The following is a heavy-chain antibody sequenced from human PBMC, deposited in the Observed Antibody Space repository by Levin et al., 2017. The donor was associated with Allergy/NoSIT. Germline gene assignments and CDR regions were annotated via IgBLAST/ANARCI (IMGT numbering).Heavy chain of an antibody. V-gene: IGHV3-21*01. CDR3: ASGISRIGYYYMDV. CDR2: ISSSSSYI. J-gene: IGHJ6*03. D-gene: IGHD1-26*01. Sequence: GESLKISCAASGFIFSSYSMNWVRQAPGKGLEWVSSISSSSSYIYYADAVKGRFTISRDNAKNSVYLQMNSLRAEDTAVYYWASGISRIGYYYMDVWGKGTTVTVSS. CDR1: GFIFSSYS.